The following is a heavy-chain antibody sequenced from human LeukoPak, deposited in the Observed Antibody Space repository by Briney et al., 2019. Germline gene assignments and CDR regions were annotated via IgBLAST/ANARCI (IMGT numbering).Heavy chain of an antibody. Sequence: SETLSLTCAVYGGSFSGYYWSWIRQPPGKGLEWIGEINHSGSTNYNPSLKSRVTISVDTSKNQFSLKLSSETAADTAVHYCARGKGYSSSWSPVGDYWGQGTLVTVSS. CDR1: GGSFSGYY. CDR2: INHSGST. D-gene: IGHD6-13*01. CDR3: ARGKGYSSSWSPVGDY. V-gene: IGHV4-34*01. J-gene: IGHJ4*02.